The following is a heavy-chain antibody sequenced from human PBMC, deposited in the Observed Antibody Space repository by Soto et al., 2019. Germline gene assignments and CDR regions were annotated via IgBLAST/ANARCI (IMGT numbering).Heavy chain of an antibody. D-gene: IGHD6-13*01. CDR1: GGSISSSSYY. CDR2: IYYSGST. CDR3: ARRKGAAGYWYFDL. Sequence: QLQLQESGPGLVKPSETPSLTCTVSGGSISSSSYYWGWIRQPPGKGLEWIGNIYYSGSTYYNPSLKSRVTISVDTSKNQFSLKLSSVTAADTAVYYCARRKGAAGYWYFDLWGRGTLVTVSS. V-gene: IGHV4-39*01. J-gene: IGHJ2*01.